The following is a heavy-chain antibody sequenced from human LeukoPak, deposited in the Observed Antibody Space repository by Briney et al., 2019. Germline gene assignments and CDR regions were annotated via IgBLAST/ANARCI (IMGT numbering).Heavy chain of an antibody. CDR1: EFTFSSYS. Sequence: GGSLRLSCAASEFTFSSYSMNWVRQAPGKGLEWVSYISSSSSTIYYADSVKGRFTISRDNAKNSLYLQMNSLRAEDTAVYYCAGWFDLDAFDIWGQGTMVTVSS. CDR3: AGWFDLDAFDI. V-gene: IGHV3-48*01. D-gene: IGHD3-10*01. CDR2: ISSSSSTI. J-gene: IGHJ3*02.